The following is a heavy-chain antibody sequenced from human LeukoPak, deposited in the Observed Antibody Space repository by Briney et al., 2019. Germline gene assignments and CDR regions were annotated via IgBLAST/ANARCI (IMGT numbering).Heavy chain of an antibody. J-gene: IGHJ4*02. Sequence: GGSLRLSCLASEFTLSSSSMSWVRQAPGKGLEWVSAINPGDDNTYYADSVKGRFTISRDNAKNSLYLQMNSLRAEDTAVYYCARDLIVGTTIRYYFDYWGQGTLVTVSS. V-gene: IGHV3-21*01. CDR3: ARDLIVGTTIRYYFDY. CDR2: INPGDDNT. D-gene: IGHD1-26*01. CDR1: EFTLSSSS.